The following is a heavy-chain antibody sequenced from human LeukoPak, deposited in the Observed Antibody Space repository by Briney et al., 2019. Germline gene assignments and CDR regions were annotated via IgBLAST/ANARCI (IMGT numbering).Heavy chain of an antibody. D-gene: IGHD4-11*01. J-gene: IGHJ5*02. CDR3: ARQNDYTNPVVWFDP. V-gene: IGHV4-39*01. CDR2: IYYRGST. Sequence: SETLSLTCTVSGGSISSHTYYWGWTRQPPGKGLEWFGSIYYRGSTIYNPSLKSRVTISVDTSKNQFSLKVRSVTAADTAVYYWARQNDYTNPVVWFDPWGQGTLVTVSS. CDR1: GGSISSHTYY.